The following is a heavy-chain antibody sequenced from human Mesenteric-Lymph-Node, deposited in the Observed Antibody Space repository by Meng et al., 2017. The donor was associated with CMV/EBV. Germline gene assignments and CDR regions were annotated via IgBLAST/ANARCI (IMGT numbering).Heavy chain of an antibody. Sequence: WVRRAPGKGLEWIGNIYYSGNTYYNPSLKSRVTISVDTSKNQFYLKLSSVTAADTAVYYCARLTLLSNWFDPWGQGTLVTVSS. CDR2: IYYSGNT. D-gene: IGHD2-15*01. CDR3: ARLTLLSNWFDP. J-gene: IGHJ5*02. V-gene: IGHV4-39*01.